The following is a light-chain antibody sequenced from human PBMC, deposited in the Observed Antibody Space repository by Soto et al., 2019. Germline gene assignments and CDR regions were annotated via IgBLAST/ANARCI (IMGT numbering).Light chain of an antibody. CDR3: CSYATSSAYV. CDR2: EGS. J-gene: IGLJ1*01. Sequence: QSALTQPASVSGSPGQSITIPCTGTSSDVGSYNLVSWYQHHPGKTPKLIIYEGSRRPSGVSNRFSGSQSGHTASLTISGLLAEEEADYYCCSYATSSAYVFGSGTKVTVL. V-gene: IGLV2-23*01. CDR1: SSDVGSYNL.